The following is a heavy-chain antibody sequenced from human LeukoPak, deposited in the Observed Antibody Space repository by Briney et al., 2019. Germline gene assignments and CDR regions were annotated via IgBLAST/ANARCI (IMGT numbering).Heavy chain of an antibody. D-gene: IGHD1-26*01. V-gene: IGHV3-23*01. CDR3: AKHSGTYYYFDY. Sequence: PGGSLTLSCAASGFTFSSYDMSWVRQAPGKGLEWVSTISGSGGTAWYADSVKGRFTISRDQSKNTLYLQMSSLRAEDTAVYYCAKHSGTYYYFDYWGQGTLVSVSS. J-gene: IGHJ4*02. CDR2: ISGSGGTA. CDR1: GFTFSSYD.